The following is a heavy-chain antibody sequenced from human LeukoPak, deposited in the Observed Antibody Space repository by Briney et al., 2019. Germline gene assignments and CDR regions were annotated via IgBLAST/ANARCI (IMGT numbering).Heavy chain of an antibody. V-gene: IGHV3-53*01. CDR1: GFTVSSNY. CDR2: IYSGGST. J-gene: IGHJ6*03. D-gene: IGHD6-13*01. Sequence: GGSLRLSCAASGFTVSSNYMSWVRQAPGKGLEWVSVIYSGGSTYYADSVKGRFTISRDNSKNTLYLQMNNLRAEDTAVYYCARVTRAAAGSYYYYYMDVWGKGTTVTISS. CDR3: ARVTRAAAGSYYYYYMDV.